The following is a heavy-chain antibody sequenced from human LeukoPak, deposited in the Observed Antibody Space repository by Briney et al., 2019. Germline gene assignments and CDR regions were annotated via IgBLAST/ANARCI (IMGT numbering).Heavy chain of an antibody. CDR3: ARLPFDFWSGYGDYYSMDV. Sequence: SETLSLTCTVPAGSISGYYWTWIRQPPGKGLEWIGHVYISGSSTYNPSLWSRVTISVDTSKNQFSLKLSTVTAADTAVYFCARLPFDFWSGYGDYYSMDVWGKGTTVTVSS. CDR2: VYISGSS. V-gene: IGHV4-4*09. J-gene: IGHJ6*03. CDR1: AGSISGYY. D-gene: IGHD3-3*01.